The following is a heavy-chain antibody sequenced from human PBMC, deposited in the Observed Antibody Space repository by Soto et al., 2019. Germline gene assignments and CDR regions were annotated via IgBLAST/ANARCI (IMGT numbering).Heavy chain of an antibody. Sequence: QVQLHESGPGLVKPSGTLSLTCAVSGGSISSINWWGWVRQPPLTGLEWIGEMYQSGTINYNPSLKSRVTIAVDKSKNQFSLELSSVTAADTAVYYCARHIAVAGTRGFDYWGQGTLVTVSS. V-gene: IGHV4-4*02. D-gene: IGHD6-19*01. CDR2: MYQSGTI. J-gene: IGHJ4*02. CDR3: ARHIAVAGTRGFDY. CDR1: GGSISSINW.